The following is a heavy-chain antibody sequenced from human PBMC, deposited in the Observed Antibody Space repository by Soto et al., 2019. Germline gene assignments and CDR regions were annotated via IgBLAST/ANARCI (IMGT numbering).Heavy chain of an antibody. CDR1: GYTFTSYG. V-gene: IGHV1-18*01. J-gene: IGHJ5*02. Sequence: QVKLVQSGAEVKKPGASVKVSCKASGYTFTSYGISWVRQAPGQGLEWMGWISAYNGNTNYAQKLQGRVTMTTDTSTSTAYMELRSLGSDDTAVYYCARTNKIQLWFRGAFDPWGQGTLVTVSS. CDR3: ARTNKIQLWFRGAFDP. CDR2: ISAYNGNT. D-gene: IGHD5-18*01.